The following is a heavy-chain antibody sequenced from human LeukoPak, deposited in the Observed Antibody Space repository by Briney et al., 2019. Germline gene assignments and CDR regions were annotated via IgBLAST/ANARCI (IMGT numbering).Heavy chain of an antibody. CDR3: ARDPHYGALDY. CDR1: GFSFSSSW. CDR2: LNPDGSAT. J-gene: IGHJ4*02. Sequence: GGSLRLSCAASGFSFSSSWMSWVRQPRGKALGWVADLNPDGSATTYYVDSVKGRFTVSRDNAKNFLYLQMNNLRVEDTAIYYCARDPHYGALDYWGQGILVTVSS. D-gene: IGHD4-17*01. V-gene: IGHV3-7*01.